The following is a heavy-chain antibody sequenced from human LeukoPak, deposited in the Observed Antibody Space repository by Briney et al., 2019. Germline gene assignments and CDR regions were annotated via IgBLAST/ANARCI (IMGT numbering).Heavy chain of an antibody. Sequence: SETLSLTCTVSGGSISSYYWSWIRQPAGKGLEWIGYIYYSGSTNYNPSLKSRVTISVDTSKNQFSLKLSSVTAADTAVYYCASFPVAGYFDYWGQGTLVTVSS. CDR1: GGSISSYY. D-gene: IGHD6-19*01. J-gene: IGHJ4*02. V-gene: IGHV4-59*08. CDR3: ASFPVAGYFDY. CDR2: IYYSGST.